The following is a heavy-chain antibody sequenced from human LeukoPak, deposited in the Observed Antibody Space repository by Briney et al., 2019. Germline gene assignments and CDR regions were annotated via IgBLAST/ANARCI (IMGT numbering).Heavy chain of an antibody. CDR2: ISYDGSNK. Sequence: PGRSLSLSCAASGFTFSSYAMHWVRQAPGKWLEWGAAISYDGSNKYYADSVKGRFTISRDNSKNTLYLQMNSLRAEDTAVYYCARDSSSSWIYYYYGMDVWGQGTTVTVSS. V-gene: IGHV3-30*04. D-gene: IGHD6-13*01. J-gene: IGHJ6*02. CDR3: ARDSSSSWIYYYYGMDV. CDR1: GFTFSSYA.